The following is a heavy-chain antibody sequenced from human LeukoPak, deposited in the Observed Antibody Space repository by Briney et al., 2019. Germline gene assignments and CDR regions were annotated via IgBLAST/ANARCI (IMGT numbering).Heavy chain of an antibody. CDR3: AGTPWFGELTLDY. CDR2: IVVGSGNT. D-gene: IGHD3-10*01. Sequence: SVKVSCKASGFTFTSSTIQWVRPARGQRREWIGWIVVGSGNTNYAQKFQERVIITRDMSTTTVYMELSSLRSAETAVYYCAGTPWFGELTLDYWGQGALVTVSS. J-gene: IGHJ4*02. V-gene: IGHV1-58*02. CDR1: GFTFTSST.